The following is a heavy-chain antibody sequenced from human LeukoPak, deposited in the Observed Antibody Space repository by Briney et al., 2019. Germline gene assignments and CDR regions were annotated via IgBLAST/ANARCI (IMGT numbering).Heavy chain of an antibody. J-gene: IGHJ4*02. CDR3: ARVPLSPYYDSSGYLDY. Sequence: GASVKVSCKASGGTFSSYAISWVRQAPGQGLEWVGGVSPIFGTANYAQKFQGRVTITTDESTSTAYMELSSLRSEDTAAYCCARVPLSPYYDSSGYLDYWGQGTLVTVSS. D-gene: IGHD3-22*01. CDR1: GGTFSSYA. CDR2: VSPIFGTA. V-gene: IGHV1-69*05.